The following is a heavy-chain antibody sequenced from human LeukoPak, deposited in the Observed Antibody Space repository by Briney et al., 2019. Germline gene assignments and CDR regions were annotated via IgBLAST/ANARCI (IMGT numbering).Heavy chain of an antibody. Sequence: GSLRLSCAASGFTFSSYGMHWVRQAPGKGLEWVAFIRYDGSNKYYADSMKGRFTISRDNSKNTLYLQMNSLRAEDTAVYYCAKDPAMVGLVSYFDYWGQGTLVTVSS. D-gene: IGHD5-18*01. CDR3: AKDPAMVGLVSYFDY. J-gene: IGHJ4*02. CDR1: GFTFSSYG. V-gene: IGHV3-30*02. CDR2: IRYDGSNK.